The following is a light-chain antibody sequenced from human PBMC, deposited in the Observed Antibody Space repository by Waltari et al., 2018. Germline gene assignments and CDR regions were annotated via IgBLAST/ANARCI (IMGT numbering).Light chain of an antibody. V-gene: IGKV3-11*01. CDR2: DAS. Sequence: EIVLTQSPATLSLSPGERATLSCRAGQSVSSYLAWYQQKPGQAPRLLNYDASNRATGIPARFSGSGSGTDFTLTISSLEPEDFAVYYCQQRSNWPRTFGPGTKVDIK. CDR3: QQRSNWPRT. CDR1: QSVSSY. J-gene: IGKJ3*01.